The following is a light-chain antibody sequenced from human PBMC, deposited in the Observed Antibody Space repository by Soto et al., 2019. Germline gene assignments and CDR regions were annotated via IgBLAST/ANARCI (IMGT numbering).Light chain of an antibody. J-gene: IGKJ4*01. CDR1: QSINNN. V-gene: IGKV3-15*01. CDR2: GAS. Sequence: EIVMTQSPATLSVSPGERATLSCRASQSINNNLAWYQQKRGQGPRLLIYGASSRATGTPARFSGSGSGTGFTLTISSLQSEDFAIYYCQQYSDWPLTFGGGTKVEIK. CDR3: QQYSDWPLT.